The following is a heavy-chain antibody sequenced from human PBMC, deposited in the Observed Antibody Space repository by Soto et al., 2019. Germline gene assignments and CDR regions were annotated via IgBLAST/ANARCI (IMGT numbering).Heavy chain of an antibody. CDR2: IKQDGSEK. CDR3: ARLDEGYDFWSGYFDY. CDR1: GFTFSSYW. Sequence: PGGSLRLSCAASGFTFSSYWMSWVRQAPGKGLEWVANIKQDGSEKYYVDSVKGRFTISRDNAKNSLYLQMNSLRAEDTAVYYCARLDEGYDFWSGYFDYWGQGTLVTVSS. V-gene: IGHV3-7*01. J-gene: IGHJ4*02. D-gene: IGHD3-3*01.